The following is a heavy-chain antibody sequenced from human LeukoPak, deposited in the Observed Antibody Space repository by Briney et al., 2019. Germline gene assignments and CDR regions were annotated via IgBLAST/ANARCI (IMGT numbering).Heavy chain of an antibody. CDR3: ARDYCGGDCLDY. J-gene: IGHJ4*02. CDR2: FDPEDGET. CDR1: GYTLTELS. V-gene: IGHV1-24*01. D-gene: IGHD2-21*02. Sequence: ASVKVSCKVSGYTLTELSMHWVRQAPGKGLEWVGGFDPEDGETIYAQKFQGRVTMTEDTSTDTAYMELSSLRAEDTAVYYCARDYCGGDCLDYWGQGTLVTVSS.